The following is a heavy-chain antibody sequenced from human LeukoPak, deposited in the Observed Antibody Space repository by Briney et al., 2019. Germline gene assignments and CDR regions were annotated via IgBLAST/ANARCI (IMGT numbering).Heavy chain of an antibody. D-gene: IGHD1-26*01. J-gene: IGHJ4*02. V-gene: IGHV3-9*01. CDR1: GFTFDDYA. CDR3: AKDSSAEVGATIDDRFDY. Sequence: GGSLRLSCAASGFTFDDYAMHWVRQAPGKGLEMVSGISWNSGSIGYADSVKGRFTISRDNAKNSLYLQMNSLRAEDTALYYCAKDSSAEVGATIDDRFDYWGQGTLVTVSS. CDR2: ISWNSGSI.